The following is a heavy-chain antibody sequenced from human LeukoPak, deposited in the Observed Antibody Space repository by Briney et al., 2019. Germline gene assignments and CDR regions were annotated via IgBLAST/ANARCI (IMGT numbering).Heavy chain of an antibody. CDR2: INQDGSEK. J-gene: IGHJ4*01. Sequence: PGGSLRLSCAGYGSTFSNLWMNWVRQAPGKGLEWVANINQDGSEKYYADSVKGRFTLSRDNAENSVYLQMNNLRPEETAVYYCATLNWESPDYWGQGTQVTVSS. CDR1: GSTFSNLW. D-gene: IGHD7-27*01. V-gene: IGHV3-7*01. CDR3: ATLNWESPDY.